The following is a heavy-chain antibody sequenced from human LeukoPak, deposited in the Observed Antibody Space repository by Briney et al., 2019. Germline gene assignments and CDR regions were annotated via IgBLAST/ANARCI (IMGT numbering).Heavy chain of an antibody. J-gene: IGHJ5*02. D-gene: IGHD2-2*01. V-gene: IGHV1-18*04. CDR1: GYPFTGYY. CDR2: ISAYNGNT. CDR3: ARDSKEYCSSTSCYGYNWFDP. Sequence: ASVKVSCKASGYPFTGYYMHWVRQAPGQGLEWMGWISAYNGNTNYAQKLQGRVTMTTDTSTSTAYMELRSLRSDDTAVYYCARDSKEYCSSTSCYGYNWFDPWGQGTLVTVSS.